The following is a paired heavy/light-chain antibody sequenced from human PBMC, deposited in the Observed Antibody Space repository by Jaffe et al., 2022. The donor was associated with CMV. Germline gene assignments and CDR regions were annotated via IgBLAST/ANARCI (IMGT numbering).Light chain of an antibody. Sequence: SSELTQPPLVSVSPGQTATITCSGSKVGSRFTSWYQHKAGQSPLLVIYQYDRRASGIPERFSGSTSGNTATLTISGTQSVDEADYYCQVWDRNAALFGGGTKLTVL. CDR3: QVWDRNAAL. CDR2: QYD. J-gene: IGLJ3*02. CDR1: KVGSRF. V-gene: IGLV3-1*01.
Heavy chain of an antibody. CDR3: ARDPASSGFFDS. CDR2: VSDRGDTV. D-gene: IGHD2-2*01. CDR1: GFTFNNYY. J-gene: IGHJ4*01. Sequence: VQLVESGGGLVKPGGSLRLSCVGSGFTFNNYYMAWVRQAPGKGLEWVSFVSDRGDTVFYSDSVKGRFSVSRDAARNAVDLQLHSLRLDDTAVYYCARDPASSGFFDSWGRGTLVTVS. V-gene: IGHV3-11*01.